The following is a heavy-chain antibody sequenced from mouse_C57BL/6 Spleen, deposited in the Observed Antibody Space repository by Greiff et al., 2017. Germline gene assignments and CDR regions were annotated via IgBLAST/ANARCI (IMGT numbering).Heavy chain of an antibody. CDR2: IYPGDGDT. J-gene: IGHJ1*03. CDR1: GYAFSSSW. V-gene: IGHV1-82*01. D-gene: IGHD1-1*01. Sequence: VQRVESGPELVKPGASVKISCKASGYAFSSSWMNWVKQRPGKGLEWIGRIYPGDGDTNYNGKFKGKATLTADKSSSTAYMQLSSLTSEDSAVYFCARWGYGSSYWYFDVWGTGTTVTVSS. CDR3: ARWGYGSSYWYFDV.